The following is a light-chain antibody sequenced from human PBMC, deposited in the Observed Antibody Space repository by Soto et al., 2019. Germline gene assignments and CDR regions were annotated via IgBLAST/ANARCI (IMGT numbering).Light chain of an antibody. CDR2: NNN. CDR1: SSNIGSNN. J-gene: IGLJ3*02. Sequence: QSVLTQPPSASGTPGQRVTISCSGSSSNIGSNNVNWYQQLPGTAPKLLIYNNNQRPSGVPDRFSGSKSATSASLAISGLQSEDEADYYCAAWDDGLNGWVFGGGTKRTVL. V-gene: IGLV1-44*01. CDR3: AAWDDGLNGWV.